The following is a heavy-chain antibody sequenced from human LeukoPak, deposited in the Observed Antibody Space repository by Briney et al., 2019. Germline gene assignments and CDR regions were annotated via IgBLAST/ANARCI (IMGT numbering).Heavy chain of an antibody. J-gene: IGHJ5*02. CDR2: ISAYNGNT. V-gene: IGHV1-18*01. CDR1: GYTFSICG. Sequence: ASVKVSCKASGYTFSICGISWVRQAPGQGLEWMGWISAYNGNTNYAQKLQGRVTMTTDTSTSTAYMELRSLRSDDTAVYYCARAQTTPSPYYYDSSGYYYGGWFDPWGQGTLVTVSS. CDR3: ARAQTTPSPYYYDSSGYYYGGWFDP. D-gene: IGHD3-22*01.